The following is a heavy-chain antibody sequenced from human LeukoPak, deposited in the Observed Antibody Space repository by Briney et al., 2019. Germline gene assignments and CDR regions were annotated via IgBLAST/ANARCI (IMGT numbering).Heavy chain of an antibody. D-gene: IGHD6-6*01. CDR2: IYYSGRT. J-gene: IGHJ4*02. CDR3: ARVEYSSSCDY. Sequence: SETLSLTCTVSGDSITIYYWSWIRQPPGKGLEWIGSIYYSGRTYYNPSLKSRVTISVDTSKNQFSLKLSSVTAADTAVYYCARVEYSSSCDYWGQGTLVTVSS. CDR1: GDSITIYY. V-gene: IGHV4-39*07.